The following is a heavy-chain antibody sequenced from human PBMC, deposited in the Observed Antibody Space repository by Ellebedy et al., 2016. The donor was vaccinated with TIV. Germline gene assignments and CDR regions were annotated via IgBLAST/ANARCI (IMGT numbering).Heavy chain of an antibody. J-gene: IGHJ3*01. CDR3: ARDNYYDPLDV. CDR1: GFSLSNYW. CDR2: IKQDGGEI. D-gene: IGHD3-22*01. Sequence: GESLKISCAASGFSLSNYWMSWVRQAPGKGLEWVANIKQDGGEIYYVDSVKGRFTISRDNAKNSLYLQMSSLRAEDTAVYYCARDNYYDPLDVWGQGTMVTVSS. V-gene: IGHV3-7*01.